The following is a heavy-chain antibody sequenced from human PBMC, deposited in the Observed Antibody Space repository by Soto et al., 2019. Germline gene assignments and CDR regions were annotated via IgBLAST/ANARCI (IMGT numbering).Heavy chain of an antibody. CDR2: IFYAGTT. Sequence: SETLSLTCTVSGGSIIGFYWSWMRQPPGKGLEWIGYIFYAGTTLYTPSLKSRVTISVDTSKNQFSLKLSSVTAADTAVYYCERNDRIAKLQKGMGLWGQGTMVTV. J-gene: IGHJ3*01. V-gene: IGHV4-59*01. CDR3: ERNDRIAKLQKGMGL. CDR1: GGSIIGFY.